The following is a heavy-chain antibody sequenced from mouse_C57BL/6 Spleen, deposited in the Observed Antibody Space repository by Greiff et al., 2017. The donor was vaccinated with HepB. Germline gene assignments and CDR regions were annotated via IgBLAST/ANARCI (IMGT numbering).Heavy chain of an antibody. Sequence: EVMLVESGGGLVKPGGSLKLSCAASGFTFSDYGMHWVRQAPEKGLEWVAYISSGSSTIYYADTVKGRFTISRDNAKNTLFLQMTSLRSEDTAMYYCARREAYYSNWDAMDYWGQGTSVTVSS. J-gene: IGHJ4*01. CDR2: ISSGSSTI. V-gene: IGHV5-17*01. CDR3: ARREAYYSNWDAMDY. CDR1: GFTFSDYG. D-gene: IGHD2-5*01.